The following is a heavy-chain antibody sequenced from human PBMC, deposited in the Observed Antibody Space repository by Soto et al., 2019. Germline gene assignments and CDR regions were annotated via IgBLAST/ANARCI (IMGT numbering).Heavy chain of an antibody. CDR3: ARVFRFRLDP. CDR2: IYSGGST. D-gene: IGHD3-10*01. J-gene: IGHJ5*02. V-gene: IGHV3-66*01. CDR1: GFTVSSNY. Sequence: GESLKISCAASGFTVSSNYMSWVRQAPGKGLEWVSVIYSGGSTYYADSVKGRFTISRDNSKNTLYLQMNSLRAEDTAVYYCARVFRFRLDPWGQGTLVTVSS.